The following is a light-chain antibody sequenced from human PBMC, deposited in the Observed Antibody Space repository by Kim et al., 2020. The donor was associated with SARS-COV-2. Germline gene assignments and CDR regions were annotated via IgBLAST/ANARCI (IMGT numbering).Light chain of an antibody. V-gene: IGKV1-27*01. CDR3: QKYNSAPWT. CDR1: QDIANT. J-gene: IGKJ1*01. CDR2: AES. Sequence: ASVGDRVTIPCRASQDIANTLAWYQQKPGKVPQVLIYAESTLQAGVPSRFSGSGSGTEFTLTIGSLQTEDVATYHCQKYNSAPWTFGPGTKVDIK.